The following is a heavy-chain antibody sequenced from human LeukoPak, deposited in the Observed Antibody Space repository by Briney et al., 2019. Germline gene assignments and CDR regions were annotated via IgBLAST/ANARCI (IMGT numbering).Heavy chain of an antibody. J-gene: IGHJ4*02. CDR2: INPNSGGT. Sequence: ASVKVSCKASGYTFTRYYMHWVRQAPGQRREWMGWINPNSGGTKSAQKFQGRVTMTRDTSIRTAYMELSRLRSDDTAVYYCARERIAAAGPFDYWGQGTLVTVSS. D-gene: IGHD6-13*01. CDR3: ARERIAAAGPFDY. CDR1: GYTFTRYY. V-gene: IGHV1-2*02.